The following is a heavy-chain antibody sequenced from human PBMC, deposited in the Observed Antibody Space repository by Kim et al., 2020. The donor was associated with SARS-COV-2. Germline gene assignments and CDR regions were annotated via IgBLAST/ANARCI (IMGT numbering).Heavy chain of an antibody. J-gene: IGHJ6*02. Sequence: ASVKVSCKASGYTFTSYAMHWVRQAPGQRLEWMGWINAGNGNTKYSQKFQGRVTITRDTSASTAYMELSSLRSEDTAVYYCARRIPVFVSPRITMVRGVSSYYYYGMDVWGQGTTVTVSS. CDR3: ARRIPVFVSPRITMVRGVSSYYYYGMDV. CDR1: GYTFTSYA. CDR2: INAGNGNT. D-gene: IGHD3-10*01. V-gene: IGHV1-3*01.